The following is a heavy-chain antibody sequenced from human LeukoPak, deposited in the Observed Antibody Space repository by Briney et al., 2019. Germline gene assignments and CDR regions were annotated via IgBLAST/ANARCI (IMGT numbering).Heavy chain of an antibody. V-gene: IGHV1-18*01. D-gene: IGHD3-10*01. CDR3: ARNGRVRRVVKDLFEY. CDR1: GYTFTDYD. Sequence: ASVKVSCKTSGYTFTDYDITWVRQAPGQGLEWMGRVSPYNGNTYYSQRFQGRVTISKDTSTGTAYMDLRNMRDDDTAMYYCARNGRVRRVVKDLFEYWGQGTLVTVSS. J-gene: IGHJ4*02. CDR2: VSPYNGNT.